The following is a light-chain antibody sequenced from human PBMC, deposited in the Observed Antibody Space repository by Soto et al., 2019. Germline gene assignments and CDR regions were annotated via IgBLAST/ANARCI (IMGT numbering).Light chain of an antibody. CDR1: SSNIGSNT. Sequence: QYVLTQPPSASGTPGQRVTISCSGSSSNIGSNTVNGYQQPPGTAPKLLIYSNNQRPSEVPGRFSGSKSGTSASLASSGLQSEDEPAYDCAEWDASVNGWVFGGGTKVTVL. J-gene: IGLJ3*02. V-gene: IGLV1-44*01. CDR2: SNN. CDR3: AEWDASVNGWV.